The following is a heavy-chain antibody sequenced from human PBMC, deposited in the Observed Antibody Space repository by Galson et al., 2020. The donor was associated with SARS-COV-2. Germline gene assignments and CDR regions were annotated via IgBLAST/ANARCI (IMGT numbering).Heavy chain of an antibody. CDR1: GFTFSSYA. CDR3: ARDEQQLEGLFRGHDI. D-gene: IGHD6-13*01. J-gene: IGHJ3*02. V-gene: IGHV3-30-3*01. Sequence: TGGSLRLSCAASGFTFSSYAMHWVRQAPGKGLEWVAVISSDGSNKYYADSVKGRFTISRDNSKNTLYLQMNSLRAEDTAVYYCARDEQQLEGLFRGHDIWGQGTMVAVSS. CDR2: ISSDGSNK.